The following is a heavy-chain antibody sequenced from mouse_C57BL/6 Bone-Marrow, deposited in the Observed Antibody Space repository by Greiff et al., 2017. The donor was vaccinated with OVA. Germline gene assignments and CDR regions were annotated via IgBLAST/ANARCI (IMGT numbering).Heavy chain of an antibody. D-gene: IGHD1-1*01. J-gene: IGHJ3*01. CDR1: GYSITSGYY. CDR3: ARGGVYFFAY. V-gene: IGHV3-6*01. CDR2: ISYDGSN. Sequence: EVQLVESGPGLVKPSQSLSLTCSVTGYSITSGYYWNWIRQFPGNKLEWMGYISYDGSNNYNPSLKNRISITRDTSKNQFFLKLNSVTTEDTATYYCARGGVYFFAYWGQGTLVTVSA.